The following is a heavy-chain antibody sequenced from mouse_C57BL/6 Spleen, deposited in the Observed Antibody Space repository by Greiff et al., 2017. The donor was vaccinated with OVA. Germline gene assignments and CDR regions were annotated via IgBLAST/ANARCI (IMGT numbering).Heavy chain of an antibody. D-gene: IGHD2-13*01. J-gene: IGHJ3*01. CDR1: GFSLTSYG. CDR3: PRKGESTIVRGFAY. CDR2: IWSGGST. Sequence: QVQLQQSGPGLVQPSQSLSISCTVSGFSLTSYGVHWVRQSPGKGLEWLGVIWSGGSTAYNAAFISRLGISKDKSTSQVFVKMNSLQANNTAIDYCPRKGESTIVRGFAYWGQGTLVTVSA. V-gene: IGHV2-2*02.